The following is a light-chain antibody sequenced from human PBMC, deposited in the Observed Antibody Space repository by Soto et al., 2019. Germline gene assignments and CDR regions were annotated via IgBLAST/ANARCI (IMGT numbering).Light chain of an antibody. CDR3: QQSYSSPRT. V-gene: IGKV4-1*01. Sequence: DIVMTQSPDSLAVSLGERATINCKSSRSVLYSSNNKNYLAWYQQKPGQPPKLLIHWASTRESGVPDRFSGSGSGTDFTLTISGLQAEDVAVYYCQQSYSSPRTFGQGTKLEIK. CDR2: WAS. J-gene: IGKJ2*01. CDR1: RSVLYSSNNKNY.